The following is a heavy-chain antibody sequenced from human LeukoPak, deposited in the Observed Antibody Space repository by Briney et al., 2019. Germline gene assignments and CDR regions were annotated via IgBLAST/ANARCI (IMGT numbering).Heavy chain of an antibody. CDR2: INTDGSST. V-gene: IGHV3-74*01. Sequence: GGSLRLSCAASGITFSYYWMHWVRQAPGKGLVWVSGINTDGSSTSYADSVKGRFTISRDNAKNTLYLQMNSLRAEDTAVYYCYGANAEHWGQGTPVTVSS. J-gene: IGHJ1*01. CDR3: YGANAEH. CDR1: GITFSYYW. D-gene: IGHD2-8*01.